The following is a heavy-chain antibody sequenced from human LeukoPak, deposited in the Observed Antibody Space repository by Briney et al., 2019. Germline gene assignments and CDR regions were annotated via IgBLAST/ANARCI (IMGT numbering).Heavy chain of an antibody. V-gene: IGHV4-30-4*01. Sequence: SETLSLTCTVSGGSISSGDYYWSWIRQPPGKGLEWIGYIYYSGSTYYNPSLKSRVTMSVDTSKNQFSLKLSSVTAADTAVYYCARDSWNSAFDYWGQGTLVTVSS. CDR3: ARDSWNSAFDY. J-gene: IGHJ4*02. D-gene: IGHD1-7*01. CDR1: GGSISSGDYY. CDR2: IYYSGST.